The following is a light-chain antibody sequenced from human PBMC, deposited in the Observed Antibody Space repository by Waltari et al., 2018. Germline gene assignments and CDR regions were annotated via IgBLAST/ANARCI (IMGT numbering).Light chain of an antibody. J-gene: IGKJ4*01. CDR1: QSLLYSSNNKNS. Sequence: DIVMTQSPDSLAVSLGARATINCKSSQSLLYSSNNKNSLAWYQQKPGPPPKLLIYWASCRESGVPDRFRASGSGTEVTLTSSCLQAEDVAVYYCQQYDRTPLTFGGGTKVEIK. CDR2: WAS. CDR3: QQYDRTPLT. V-gene: IGKV4-1*01.